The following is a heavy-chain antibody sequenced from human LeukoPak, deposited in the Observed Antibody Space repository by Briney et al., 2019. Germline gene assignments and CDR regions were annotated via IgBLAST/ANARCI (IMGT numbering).Heavy chain of an antibody. Sequence: GASVKFSCKPSGYSLTGHYMHWVRQAPGQGLEWMGWINPNSGGTIFAQKFQGRVTMARDTSISTAYIALSRLRFDDTAVYYCARERAYSSARAATFVIWGQGRMVILSS. J-gene: IGHJ3*02. D-gene: IGHD2-2*01. V-gene: IGHV1-2*02. CDR1: GYSLTGHY. CDR3: ARERAYSSARAATFVI. CDR2: INPNSGGT.